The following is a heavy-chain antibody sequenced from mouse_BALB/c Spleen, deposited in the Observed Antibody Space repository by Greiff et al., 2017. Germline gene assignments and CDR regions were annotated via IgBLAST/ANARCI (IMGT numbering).Heavy chain of an antibody. J-gene: IGHJ4*01. CDR3: ARDTLVYAMDY. V-gene: IGHV5-4*02. CDR1: GFTFSDYY. Sequence: EVQRVESGGGLVKPGGSLKLSCAASGFTFSDYYMYWVRQTPEKRLEWVATISDGGSYTYYPDSVKGRFTISRDNAKNNLYLQMSSLKSEDTAMYYCARDTLVYAMDYWGQGTSVTVSS. CDR2: ISDGGSYT.